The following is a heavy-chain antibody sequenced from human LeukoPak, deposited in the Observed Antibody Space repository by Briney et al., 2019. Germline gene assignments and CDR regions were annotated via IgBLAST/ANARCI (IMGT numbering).Heavy chain of an antibody. Sequence: GGSLRLSCEGSGFSISRYTMSWVRQAPGKGLEWVSAVSGSGTKTYYADSVKGRFTLSSDHSKNALYLQLSSLSPEDTAVYYCANPVLQYYDSSGYHPDWYFDLWGRGTLVTVSS. V-gene: IGHV3-23*01. CDR2: VSGSGTKT. J-gene: IGHJ2*01. CDR3: ANPVLQYYDSSGYHPDWYFDL. D-gene: IGHD3-22*01. CDR1: GFSISRYT.